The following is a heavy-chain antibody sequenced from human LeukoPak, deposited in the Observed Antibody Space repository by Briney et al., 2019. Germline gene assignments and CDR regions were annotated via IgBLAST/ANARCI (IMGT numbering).Heavy chain of an antibody. Sequence: GSLRLSCAASGFTFSSYAMSWVRQPPGKGLEWIGEINHSGSTNYNPSLKSRVTISVDTSKNQFSLKLSSVTAADTAVYYCARGHVDIVVVPAATNFDYWGQGTLVTVSS. V-gene: IGHV4-34*01. CDR3: ARGHVDIVVVPAATNFDY. CDR2: INHSGST. J-gene: IGHJ4*02. D-gene: IGHD2-2*01. CDR1: GFTFSSYA.